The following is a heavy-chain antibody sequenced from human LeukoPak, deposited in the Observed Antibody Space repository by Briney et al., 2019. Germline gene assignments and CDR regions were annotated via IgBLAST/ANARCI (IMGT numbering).Heavy chain of an antibody. CDR1: GFTFSSYA. CDR2: ISYDGSNK. J-gene: IGHJ6*03. D-gene: IGHD3-10*01. CDR3: ARGITASSIRGNTYYYYLDV. V-gene: IGHV3-30*04. Sequence: GGSLRLSCAASGFTFSSYAMHWVRQAPGKGLEWVAVISYDGSNKYYADSVKGRFTISRDNSKNTLYLQMNSLRAEDTALYYCARGITASSIRGNTYYYYLDVWGRGTTVTVSS.